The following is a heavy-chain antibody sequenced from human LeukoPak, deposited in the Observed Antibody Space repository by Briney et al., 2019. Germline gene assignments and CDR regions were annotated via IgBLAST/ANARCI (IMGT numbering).Heavy chain of an antibody. CDR2: INHSGSI. Sequence: KTSETLSLTCAVYGGSFSGYYWSWIRQPPGKGLEWIGEINHSGSINYNPSLKSRVTISVDTSKNQFSLKLSSVTAADTAVYYCARTRARGYSYGFFDYWGQGTLVTVSS. CDR1: GGSFSGYY. J-gene: IGHJ4*02. D-gene: IGHD5-18*01. CDR3: ARTRARGYSYGFFDY. V-gene: IGHV4-34*01.